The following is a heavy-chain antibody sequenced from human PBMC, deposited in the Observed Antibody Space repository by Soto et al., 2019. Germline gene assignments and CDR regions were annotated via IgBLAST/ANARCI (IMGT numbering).Heavy chain of an antibody. V-gene: IGHV3-48*02. CDR1: GFTFSSYT. CDR3: VRDQSSGYGGYITFDN. CDR2: ISSLSSTI. Sequence: EVQLVESGGGLVQPGGSLRLSCAASGFTFSSYTMNWVRQAPGKGLEWVSYISSLSSTIYYADSVKGRFTISRDNAQNSLYLQMNTRRDEDTAVYYCVRDQSSGYGGYITFDNWGQGTLVTVSS. D-gene: IGHD5-12*01. J-gene: IGHJ4*02.